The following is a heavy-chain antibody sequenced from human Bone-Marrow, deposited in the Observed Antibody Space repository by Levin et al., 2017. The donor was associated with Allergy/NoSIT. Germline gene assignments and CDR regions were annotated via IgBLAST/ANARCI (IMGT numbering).Heavy chain of an antibody. CDR2: IKSKADDETT. D-gene: IGHD1-14*01. CDR3: ATSRIIIRSVSYYFMDV. CDR1: GLSFSDAW. Sequence: PGESLKISCAASGLSFSDAWLSWVRQAPGKGLEWLGRIKSKADDETTDFAASVKGRVTISRDDSKNMLYLQLNSLKTDDSAVYYCATSRIIIRSVSYYFMDVWGKGTTVTVSS. J-gene: IGHJ6*03. V-gene: IGHV3-15*01.